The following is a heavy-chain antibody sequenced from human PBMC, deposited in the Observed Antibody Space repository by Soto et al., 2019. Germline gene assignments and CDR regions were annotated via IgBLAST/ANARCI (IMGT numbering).Heavy chain of an antibody. CDR1: GFTFSDYY. J-gene: IGHJ3*02. CDR2: ISSSGSTI. D-gene: IGHD6-19*01. V-gene: IGHV3-11*01. CDR3: ARDGYSSGWPRFHAFDI. Sequence: GGSLRLSCAASGFTFSDYYMSWIRQAPGKGLEWVSYISSSGSTIYYADSVKGRFTISRDNAKNSLYLQMNNLRAEDTAVYYCARDGYSSGWPRFHAFDIWGQGTMVTVSS.